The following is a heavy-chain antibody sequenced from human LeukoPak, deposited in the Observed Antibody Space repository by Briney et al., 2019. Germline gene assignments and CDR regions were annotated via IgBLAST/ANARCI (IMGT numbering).Heavy chain of an antibody. J-gene: IGHJ4*02. CDR1: GGSLSGYY. Sequence: SEALSLTCAVYGGSLSGYYWNWIRQPPGKGLEWIGEINDSGRIYYNPSLQSRVALSVDTSKNQFSLKLSSVTAADTAVYYCARHEGVPAAIDYWGQGTLVTVSS. D-gene: IGHD2-2*01. CDR3: ARHEGVPAAIDY. CDR2: INDSGRI. V-gene: IGHV4-34*01.